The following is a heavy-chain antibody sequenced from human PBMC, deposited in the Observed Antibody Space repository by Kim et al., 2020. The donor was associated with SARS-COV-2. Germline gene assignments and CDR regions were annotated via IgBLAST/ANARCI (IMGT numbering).Heavy chain of an antibody. D-gene: IGHD1-26*01. Sequence: DTVKCRVTTTRDNSKNTLYLQMNSLRAEDTAVYYCAKSRYSGSYRRGFDYWGQGTLVTVSS. V-gene: IGHV3-23*01. J-gene: IGHJ4*02. CDR3: AKSRYSGSYRRGFDY.